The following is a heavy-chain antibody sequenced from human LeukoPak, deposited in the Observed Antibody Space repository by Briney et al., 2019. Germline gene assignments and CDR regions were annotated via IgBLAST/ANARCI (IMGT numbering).Heavy chain of an antibody. CDR2: MYYSGST. J-gene: IGHJ4*02. CDR3: ARDMVGSGWYYFDY. V-gene: IGHV4-39*07. D-gene: IGHD6-19*01. CDR1: GGSISNNIYY. Sequence: SETLSLTCTVSGGSISNNIYYWGWIRRPPGKGLEWIGSMYYSGSTYCNPSLKSRVTISVDTSKNQFSLKLSSVTAADTAVYYCARDMVGSGWYYFDYWGQGTLVTVSS.